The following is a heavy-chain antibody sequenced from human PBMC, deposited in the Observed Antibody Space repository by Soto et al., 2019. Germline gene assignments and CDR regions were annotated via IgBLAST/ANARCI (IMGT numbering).Heavy chain of an antibody. CDR1: GASISSDAYY. CDR3: ARYRFSDTWSKFDY. D-gene: IGHD3-16*02. J-gene: IGHJ4*02. Sequence: SETLSLTCAVSGASISSDAYYWSWIRQHPGKGLEWIGYISYSGSTYYNPSLKSRVTISVDTSKNQFSLKLTSVTAADTAVYYCARYRFSDTWSKFDYWGQGTLVTV. V-gene: IGHV4-31*11. CDR2: ISYSGST.